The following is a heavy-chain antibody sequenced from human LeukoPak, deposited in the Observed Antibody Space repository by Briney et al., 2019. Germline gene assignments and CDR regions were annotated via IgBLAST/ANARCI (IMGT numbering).Heavy chain of an antibody. D-gene: IGHD6-13*01. CDR3: ARASLAAAGKKFDY. J-gene: IGHJ4*02. CDR2: IRFDGFNK. V-gene: IGHV3-30*02. Sequence: GSLRLSCAASGFTFSNYGMHWVRQAPGKGLEWVAFIRFDGFNKYYADSVKGRFTISRDNAKNSLYLQMNSLRAEDTAVYYCARASLAAAGKKFDYWGQGTLVTVSS. CDR1: GFTFSNYG.